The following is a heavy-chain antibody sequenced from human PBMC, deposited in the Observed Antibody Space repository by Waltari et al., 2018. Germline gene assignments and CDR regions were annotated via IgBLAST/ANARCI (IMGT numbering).Heavy chain of an antibody. D-gene: IGHD3-3*01. Sequence: QVQLQESGPGLVKPSETLSLTCTVPGGSISSPYWSWIRQPPGKGLEWIGYIYYRGSTNYNPSLKSRVTRSVDTSKNQFSLKLSSVTAADTALYYCAKGDTIFGVVTGAFDIWGQGTMVTVSS. CDR1: GGSISSPY. CDR3: AKGDTIFGVVTGAFDI. V-gene: IGHV4-59*11. J-gene: IGHJ3*02. CDR2: IYYRGST.